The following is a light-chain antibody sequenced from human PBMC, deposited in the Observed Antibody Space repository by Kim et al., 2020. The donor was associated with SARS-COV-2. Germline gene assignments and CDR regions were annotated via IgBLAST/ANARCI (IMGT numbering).Light chain of an antibody. Sequence: DIQMIQSPSFVSASVGDRVTITCRASQGISRWLAWYQQKPGKAPKLLIHAASSLQEEAPSRFSGSGSGTDFTLTISSLQPDDFATYYCQQANSFPITFGQGTRLEMK. CDR2: AAS. CDR1: QGISRW. CDR3: QQANSFPIT. V-gene: IGKV1-12*01. J-gene: IGKJ5*01.